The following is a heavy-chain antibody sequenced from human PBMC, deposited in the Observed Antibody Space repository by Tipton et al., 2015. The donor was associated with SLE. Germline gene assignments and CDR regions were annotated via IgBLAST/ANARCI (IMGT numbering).Heavy chain of an antibody. CDR3: ATWGRDDFGDAIDY. J-gene: IGHJ4*02. V-gene: IGHV1-2*06. CDR1: AYTFTAYY. Sequence: QSGAEVKRPGASVKVSCKASAYTFTAYYMHWVRQAPGQGLDWMGRINLNTGATNYAQKFQGRVTMTRDTSISTAYMDLSRLTSDDTAVYYCATWGRDDFGDAIDYWGQGTLVTVSS. CDR2: INLNTGAT. D-gene: IGHD4-17*01.